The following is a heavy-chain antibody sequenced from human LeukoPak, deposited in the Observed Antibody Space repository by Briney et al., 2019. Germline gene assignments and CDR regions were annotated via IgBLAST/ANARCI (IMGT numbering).Heavy chain of an antibody. CDR1: GGSISSSNW. D-gene: IGHD3-10*01. J-gene: IGHJ6*03. CDR2: IYHSGST. CDR3: ARAGRRRVVDGSGRREYYYYYMDV. Sequence: PSETLSLTCAVSGGSISSSNWWSWIRQPPGKGLEWIGEIYHSGSTNYNPSLKSRVTISVDKSKTQFSLKLSSVTAADTAVYYCARAGRRRVVDGSGRREYYYYYMDVWGKGTTVTVSS. V-gene: IGHV4-4*02.